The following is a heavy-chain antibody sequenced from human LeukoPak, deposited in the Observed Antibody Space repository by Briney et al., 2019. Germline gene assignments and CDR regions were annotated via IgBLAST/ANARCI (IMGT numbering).Heavy chain of an antibody. Sequence: PGGSLRLSCAASGFTFSSYEMNWVRHAPGKGLEWVSYISSSGSTIYYADSVKGRFTISRDNSKNTLYLQMNSLRAEDTAVYYCAREYRGEYYFAYWGQGTLVTVSS. CDR3: AREYRGEYYFAY. V-gene: IGHV3-48*03. CDR2: ISSSGSTI. J-gene: IGHJ4*02. CDR1: GFTFSSYE. D-gene: IGHD3-10*01.